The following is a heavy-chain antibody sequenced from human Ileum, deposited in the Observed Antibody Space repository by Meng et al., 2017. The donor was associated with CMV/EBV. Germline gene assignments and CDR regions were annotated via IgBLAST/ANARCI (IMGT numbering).Heavy chain of an antibody. D-gene: IGHD6-25*01. CDR2: IRYDESNK. V-gene: IGHV3-30*02. CDR1: GFTFTSDG. Sequence: GESLKISCAASGFTFTSDGMHWVRQAPGKGLEWVAFIRYDESNKYYVDSVKGRFNISRDYSKNTLFLQMNSLTAEDTAVYYCAKDQQYCSSSGCPRRTIYYGMDVWGQGTRVTVSS. CDR3: AKDQQYCSSSGCPRRTIYYGMDV. J-gene: IGHJ6*02.